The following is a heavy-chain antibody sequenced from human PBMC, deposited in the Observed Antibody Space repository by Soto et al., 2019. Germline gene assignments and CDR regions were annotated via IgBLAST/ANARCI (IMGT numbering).Heavy chain of an antibody. V-gene: IGHV4-59*08. CDR3: ARLGAYYQALDS. Sequence: PSATLPLTCTVSDGSLSPNYWSWVRQSPGKGLEWIGYIYYAGTTTYNPSLKSRITISLDTSQNEVSLKLSSVTAADTAVYYCARLGAYYQALDSWGRGTLVTVSS. CDR2: IYYAGTT. CDR1: DGSLSPNY. J-gene: IGHJ4*02. D-gene: IGHD3-22*01.